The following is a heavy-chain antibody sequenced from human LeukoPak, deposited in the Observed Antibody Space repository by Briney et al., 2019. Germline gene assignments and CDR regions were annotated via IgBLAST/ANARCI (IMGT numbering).Heavy chain of an antibody. CDR2: MYYGGST. Sequence: SETLSLTCTVSGDSISSRRYYWGWIRQPPGKGLEWIGSMYYGGSTYYNPSLKSRGTISVDTSKNQFSLKLSSVTAADTAVYYCANGDLDAFDIWGQGTMVTVSS. J-gene: IGHJ3*02. V-gene: IGHV4-39*07. D-gene: IGHD7-27*01. CDR3: ANGDLDAFDI. CDR1: GDSISSRRYY.